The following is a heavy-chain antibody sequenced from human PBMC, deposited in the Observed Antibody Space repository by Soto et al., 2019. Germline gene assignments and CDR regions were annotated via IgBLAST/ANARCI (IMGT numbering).Heavy chain of an antibody. D-gene: IGHD6-13*01. CDR3: ARRGSSSWFNYYYYGMDV. CDR2: IIPIFGTA. V-gene: IGHV1-69*01. Sequence: QVQLVQSGAEVKKPGSSVKVSCKASGGTFSSYAISWVRQAPGQGLEWMGGIIPIFGTANYAQKFQGRVTITADESTSTAYMELSSLRSEDTAMYYCARRGSSSWFNYYYYGMDVWGQGTTVTVSS. CDR1: GGTFSSYA. J-gene: IGHJ6*02.